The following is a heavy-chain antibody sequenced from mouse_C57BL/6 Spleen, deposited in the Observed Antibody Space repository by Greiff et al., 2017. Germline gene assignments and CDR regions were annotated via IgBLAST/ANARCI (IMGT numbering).Heavy chain of an antibody. CDR1: GFNIKDDY. J-gene: IGHJ4*01. CDR2: IDPENGDT. Sequence: EVQLQQSGAELVRPGASVKLSCTASGFNIKDDYMHWVKQRPEQGLEWIGWIDPENGDTEYASKFQGKATITADTSSNPAYLQLSSLTSEDTAVYYCTTLGRHYAMDYWGQGTSVTVSS. D-gene: IGHD4-1*01. V-gene: IGHV14-4*01. CDR3: TTLGRHYAMDY.